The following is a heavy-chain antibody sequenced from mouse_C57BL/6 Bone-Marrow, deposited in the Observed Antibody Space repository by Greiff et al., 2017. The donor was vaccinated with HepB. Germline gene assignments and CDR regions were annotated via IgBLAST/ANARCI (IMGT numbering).Heavy chain of an antibody. CDR1: GYTFTDYY. D-gene: IGHD1-1*01. Sequence: QVQLQQSGAELVRPGASVKLSCKASGYTFTDYYINWVKQRPGQGLEWIARIYPGSGNTYYNEKFKGKATLTAEKSSSTAYMQLSSLTSEDSAVYFCARPSYTVVATDAMDYWGQGTSVTVSS. J-gene: IGHJ4*01. CDR2: IYPGSGNT. CDR3: ARPSYTVVATDAMDY. V-gene: IGHV1-76*01.